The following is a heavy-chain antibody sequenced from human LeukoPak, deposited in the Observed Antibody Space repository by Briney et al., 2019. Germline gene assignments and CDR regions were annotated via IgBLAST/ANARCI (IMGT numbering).Heavy chain of an antibody. CDR3: ARDVGWVVVTATDY. V-gene: IGHV3-7*01. Sequence: GGSLRLSCAASGFTFSSYWMSWVRQAPGKGLEWVANIKQDGSEKYYVDSVKGRFTISRDNAKNSLYLQMNSLRAEDTAVYYCARDVGWVVVTATDYWGQGTLVTVSS. CDR2: IKQDGSEK. J-gene: IGHJ4*02. D-gene: IGHD2-21*02. CDR1: GFTFSSYW.